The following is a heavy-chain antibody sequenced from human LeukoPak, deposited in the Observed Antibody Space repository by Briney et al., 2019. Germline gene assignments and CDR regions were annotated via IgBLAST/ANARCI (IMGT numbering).Heavy chain of an antibody. CDR2: FHHSGST. J-gene: IGHJ4*02. CDR3: ARGFCSGGSCGFDY. Sequence: SETLSLTCTVSGGSISSSGYYWGWIRQPPGKGPEWIGTFHHSGSTYYNPSLKTRVTISVDTSKNHLSLKLNSVTAADTAVYYCARGFCSGGSCGFDYWGQGNLVTVSS. V-gene: IGHV4-39*02. CDR1: GGSISSSGYY. D-gene: IGHD2-15*01.